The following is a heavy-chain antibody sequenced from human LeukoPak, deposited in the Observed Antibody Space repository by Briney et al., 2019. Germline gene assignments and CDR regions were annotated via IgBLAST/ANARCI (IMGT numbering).Heavy chain of an antibody. D-gene: IGHD6-19*01. J-gene: IGHJ6*03. CDR3: ARVQGYSSGWYYYYMDV. V-gene: IGHV1-18*01. Sequence: GASVKVSCKASGYTFSSYGISWVRQAPGQGLEWMGWISAYNGNTKYVQKFQGRVTMTTDTSTSTAYMELRSLRSEDTAVYYCARVQGYSSGWYYYYMDVWGKGTTVTVSS. CDR1: GYTFSSYG. CDR2: ISAYNGNT.